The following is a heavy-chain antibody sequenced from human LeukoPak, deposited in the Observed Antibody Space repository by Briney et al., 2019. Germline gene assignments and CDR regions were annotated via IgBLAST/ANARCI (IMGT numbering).Heavy chain of an antibody. V-gene: IGHV3-33*01. CDR3: ARDDALGDNALDI. D-gene: IGHD3-16*01. CDR1: GFTFSSYG. CDR2: ILNDGSQE. Sequence: PGRSLRLSCAASGFTFSSYGMHWVRQAPGKGLEWVAVILNDGSQEKYADSVKGRFTISSDNSKNTLFLQMNSLRAEDTAVYYCARDDALGDNALDIWGQGTMVTVSS. J-gene: IGHJ3*02.